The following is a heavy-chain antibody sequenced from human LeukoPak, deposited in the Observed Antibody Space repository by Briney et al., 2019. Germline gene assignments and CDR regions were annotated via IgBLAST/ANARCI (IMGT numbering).Heavy chain of an antibody. CDR2: ISGSGGDS. CDR1: GFTFNNFA. J-gene: IGHJ4*02. CDR3: AKMAIAKGATQGRGFLQFDF. V-gene: IGHV3-23*01. D-gene: IGHD3-10*01. Sequence: GGSLRLSCAASGFTFNNFAMSWVPQAPGKALEWVSLISGSGGDSKSVDSVKGRFVISRDNSKNSLYLQLKSLRPEDTAVYYCAKMAIAKGATQGRGFLQFDFWGQGTLVTVSS.